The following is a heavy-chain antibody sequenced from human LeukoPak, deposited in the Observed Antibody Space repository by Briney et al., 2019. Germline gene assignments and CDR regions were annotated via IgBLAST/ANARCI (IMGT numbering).Heavy chain of an antibody. Sequence: GGSLRLSCAASGFPFSNYWMSWVRQAPGKGLEWVANIKKDGSEKNYVDSVKGRFTISRDNAKNSLYLQMNSLRAEDTAVYYCATYSSLNRREFQFWGQGTLLTVSS. V-gene: IGHV3-7*01. CDR2: IKKDGSEK. J-gene: IGHJ1*01. CDR3: ATYSSLNRREFQF. D-gene: IGHD3-22*01. CDR1: GFPFSNYW.